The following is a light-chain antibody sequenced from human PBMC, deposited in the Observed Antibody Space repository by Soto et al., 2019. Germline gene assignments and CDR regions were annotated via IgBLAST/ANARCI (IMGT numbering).Light chain of an antibody. CDR1: SSDVGGYNY. V-gene: IGLV2-14*01. J-gene: IGLJ2*01. Sequence: QSALAQPASVSGSPGQSITISCTGTSSDVGGYNYVSWYHQHPGKAPKLMIYDVSNRPSGVSNCFSGSKSGNTASLTISGLQAEDEADYYCSSYTSSSTYVVFGGGTKVTVL. CDR2: DVS. CDR3: SSYTSSSTYVV.